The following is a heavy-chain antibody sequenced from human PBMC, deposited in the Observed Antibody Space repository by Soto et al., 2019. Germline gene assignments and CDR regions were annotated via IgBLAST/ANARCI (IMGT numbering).Heavy chain of an antibody. V-gene: IGHV3-73*02. Sequence: EVQLVESGGGLVQPGGSLKLSCAASGFTFSGSAMHWVRQASGKGLEWVGRIRSKANSYATAYAASVKGRFTISRDDSKNTAYLQMNSLKTEDTAVYYCTSSALLDYYYCYGMDVWGQGTTVTVSS. D-gene: IGHD2-21*01. CDR1: GFTFSGSA. CDR3: TSSALLDYYYCYGMDV. CDR2: IRSKANSYAT. J-gene: IGHJ6*02.